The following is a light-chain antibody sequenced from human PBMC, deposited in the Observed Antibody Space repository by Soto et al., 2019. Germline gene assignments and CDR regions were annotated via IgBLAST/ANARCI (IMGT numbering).Light chain of an antibody. V-gene: IGKV3-20*01. CDR3: QQSGSPPYT. J-gene: IGKJ2*01. CDR1: QTVRSNY. Sequence: EIVLTQSPGTLSLSPGERVTLSFRASQTVRSNYVAWYQQKPGQAPKLLIYGASSGATGIPDRFSGSGSGTDFTLTISRLEPEDFAEYYCQQSGSPPYTFGQGTKLEI. CDR2: GAS.